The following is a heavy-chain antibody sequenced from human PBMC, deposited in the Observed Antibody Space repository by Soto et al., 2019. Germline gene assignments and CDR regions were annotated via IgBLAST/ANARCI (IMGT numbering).Heavy chain of an antibody. CDR2: IYYSSTT. D-gene: IGHD3-22*01. J-gene: IGHJ5*02. CDR3: VKEGYYYDSSGYYYGWFDP. V-gene: IGHV4-30-4*02. Sequence: SETLSLTCIVSGDSISSGDYYWSWIRQPPGKGLEWIGYIYYSSTTYYNPSLKSRVTISRDNSKNTLYLQMSSLRAEDTAVYYCVKEGYYYDSSGYYYGWFDPWGQGTLVTVSS. CDR1: GDSISSGDYY.